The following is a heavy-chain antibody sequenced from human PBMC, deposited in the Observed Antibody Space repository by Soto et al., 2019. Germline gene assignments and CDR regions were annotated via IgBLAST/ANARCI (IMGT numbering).Heavy chain of an antibody. CDR3: ARGLRGYRQLEEFYYYGMDV. CDR1: GGYFSGYY. V-gene: IGHV4-34*01. J-gene: IGHJ6*02. CDR2: INPSGST. Sequence: PSETLSLTCAVYGGYFSGYYWSWIRQPPGKGLEWIGEINPSGSTNYNPSLKSRVTISVDTSKNQFSLKLSSVTAADTAVYYCARGLRGYRQLEEFYYYGMDVWGQGTTVTVSS. D-gene: IGHD6-6*01.